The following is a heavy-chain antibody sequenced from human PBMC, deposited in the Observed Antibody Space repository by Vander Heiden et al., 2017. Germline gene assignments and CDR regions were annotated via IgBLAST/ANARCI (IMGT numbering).Heavy chain of an antibody. CDR1: GFSFSSSA. D-gene: IGHD2-15*01. J-gene: IGHJ4*02. CDR3: AKGFKVVAATTYFDY. CDR2: ISGSGGST. Sequence: EVQLLESGGGLVQPGGSLRLSCAASGFSFSSSAMSWVRQAPGKGLEWVSAISGSGGSTYYADSVKGRFTISRDNSKNTLYLQMNSLRAEDTAVYYCAKGFKVVAATTYFDYWGQGTLVTVSS. V-gene: IGHV3-23*01.